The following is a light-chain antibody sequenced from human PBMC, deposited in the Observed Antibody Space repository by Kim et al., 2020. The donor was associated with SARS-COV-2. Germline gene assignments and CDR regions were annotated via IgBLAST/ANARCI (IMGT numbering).Light chain of an antibody. V-gene: IGKV3-20*01. CDR3: RQYGDSPLT. Sequence: EIVLTQSPGTLSLSPGERATLSYRASQSVTSSFLAWYQQKPGQSPRLLIYGASSRATGIPDRFSGSGSGTDFTLTIRRLEPEDFAVYYCRQYGDSPLTFGGGTKLEIK. J-gene: IGKJ4*01. CDR1: QSVTSSF. CDR2: GAS.